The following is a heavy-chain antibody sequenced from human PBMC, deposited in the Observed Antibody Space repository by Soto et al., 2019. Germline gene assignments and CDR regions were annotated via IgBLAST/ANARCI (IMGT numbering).Heavy chain of an antibody. CDR2: IYYSGST. CDR3: ARHWGYGDYVFDY. Sequence: SGTLSLTCTVSGGSISSYYWSWIRQPPGKGLEWIGYIYYSGSTNYNPSLKSRVTISVDTSKNQFSLKLSSVTAADTAVYYCARHWGYGDYVFDYRGQGTLVNVSS. CDR1: GGSISSYY. V-gene: IGHV4-59*08. J-gene: IGHJ4*02. D-gene: IGHD4-17*01.